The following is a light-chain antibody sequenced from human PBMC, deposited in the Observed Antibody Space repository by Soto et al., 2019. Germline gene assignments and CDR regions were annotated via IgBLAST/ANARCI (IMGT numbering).Light chain of an antibody. V-gene: IGKV3-20*01. CDR2: GAS. CDR3: QQYGSSPT. Sequence: EIVLTQSPGTLSSSPGERATISCRASQSVSSSYLAWYQQKPGQAPRLLIYGASSRATGIPDRFSGSGSGTDFALTISRLEPEDVAVYYCQQYGSSPTFGQGTKLEIK. CDR1: QSVSSSY. J-gene: IGKJ2*01.